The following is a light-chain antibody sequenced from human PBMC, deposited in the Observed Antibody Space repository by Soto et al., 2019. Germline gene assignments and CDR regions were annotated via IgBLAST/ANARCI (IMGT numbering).Light chain of an antibody. CDR3: QQYGSSGT. CDR1: ESVSTN. V-gene: IGKV3-20*01. Sequence: IVLTQSQGTLCLSPGERAPLSCRASESVSTNLAWDQQKAGQAPRLLIYGASSRATGIPDRFSGSGSGTDFTLTISRLEPEDFAVYYCQQYGSSGTFGQGTKVDIK. CDR2: GAS. J-gene: IGKJ1*01.